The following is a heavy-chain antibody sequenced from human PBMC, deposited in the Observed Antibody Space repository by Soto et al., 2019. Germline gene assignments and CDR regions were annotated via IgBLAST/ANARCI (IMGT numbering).Heavy chain of an antibody. D-gene: IGHD1-1*01. J-gene: IGHJ6*03. Sequence: EVELVESGGGLVNPGGSLRLSCAASGFTFSSYTMIWVRQAPGKGLEWVSSISSSSSYIYYADSMKGRFTISRDNAKNSLYLQIDSLRVEDKAVYYCARDLQQLSYMDVWGKGTTVTVSS. CDR1: GFTFSSYT. V-gene: IGHV3-21*01. CDR3: ARDLQQLSYMDV. CDR2: ISSSSSYI.